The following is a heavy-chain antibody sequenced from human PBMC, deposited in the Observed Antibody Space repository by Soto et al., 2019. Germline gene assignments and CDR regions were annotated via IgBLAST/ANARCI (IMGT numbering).Heavy chain of an antibody. Sequence: QGQLAESGGGVVQPGRSLRLSCAVSGFTFSSYAMHWVRQAPGKGLEWVAVISYDGSNKYYADSVKGRFTISRDNSKNTLYLQMNSLRVEDTAVYYCARALGDYGDCWGQGTLVTVSS. CDR3: ARALGDYGDC. CDR2: ISYDGSNK. J-gene: IGHJ4*02. D-gene: IGHD4-17*01. CDR1: GFTFSSYA. V-gene: IGHV3-30-3*01.